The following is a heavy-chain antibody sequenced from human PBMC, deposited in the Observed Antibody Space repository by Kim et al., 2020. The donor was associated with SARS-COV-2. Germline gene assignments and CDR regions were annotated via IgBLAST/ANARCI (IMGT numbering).Heavy chain of an antibody. CDR3: ARGGVEVLRFLEWYNWFDP. Sequence: SRVTISVDTSKNQFSLKLSSVTAADTAVYYCARGGVEVLRFLEWYNWFDPWGQGTLVTVSS. D-gene: IGHD3-3*01. V-gene: IGHV4-34*01. J-gene: IGHJ5*02.